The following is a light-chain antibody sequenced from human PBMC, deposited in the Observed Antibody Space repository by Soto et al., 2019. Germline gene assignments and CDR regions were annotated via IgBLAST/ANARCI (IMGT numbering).Light chain of an antibody. J-gene: IGKJ5*01. CDR3: QQSYSTLSIT. CDR1: ENIARH. CDR2: AAS. V-gene: IGKV1-39*01. Sequence: DIQMTQSPSSLSASVGDRITITCRASENIARHLNWYQQKPGNAPNLLIYAASNLQNGVPLRFRGGGSGTDVTLTIINLQPEDFATYYCQQSYSTLSITFGQGTRLAIK.